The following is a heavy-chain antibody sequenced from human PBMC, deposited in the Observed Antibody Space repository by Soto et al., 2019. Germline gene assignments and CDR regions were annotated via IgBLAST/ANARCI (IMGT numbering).Heavy chain of an antibody. CDR2: IYHSGST. CDR3: ASSVVPAATTYYYGMDV. V-gene: IGHV4-30-2*01. CDR1: GGSISSGGYS. Sequence: QLQLQESGSGLVKPSQTLSLTCAVSGGSISSGGYSWSWIRQPPGKGLEWIGYIYHSGSTYYNPSLKGRVTISVDRSKNQFSLKLSSVTAADTAVYYCASSVVPAATTYYYGMDVWGQGTTVTVSS. J-gene: IGHJ6*02. D-gene: IGHD2-2*01.